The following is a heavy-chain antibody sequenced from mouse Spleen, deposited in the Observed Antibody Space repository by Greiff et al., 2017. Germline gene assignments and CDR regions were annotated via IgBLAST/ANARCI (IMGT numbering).Heavy chain of an antibody. CDR3: ARRGYGSSFYAMDY. Sequence: EVKLVESGGGLVKLGGSLKLSCAASGFTFSSYYMSWVRQTPEKRLELVAAINSNGGSTYYPDTVKGRFTISRDNAKNTLYLQMSSLKSEDTALYYCARRGYGSSFYAMDYWGQGTSVTVSS. J-gene: IGHJ4*01. CDR2: INSNGGST. V-gene: IGHV5-6-2*01. D-gene: IGHD1-1*01. CDR1: GFTFSSYY.